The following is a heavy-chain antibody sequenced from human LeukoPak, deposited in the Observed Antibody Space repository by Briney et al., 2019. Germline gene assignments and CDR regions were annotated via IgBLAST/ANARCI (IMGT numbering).Heavy chain of an antibody. CDR3: AKEGSRRRFDFDS. CDR2: AGTATDT. D-gene: IGHD3-16*01. CDR1: GFTFSNFA. V-gene: IGHV3-23*01. J-gene: IGHJ4*02. Sequence: GGSLRLSCAASGFTFSNFAMSWFRQAPGRGLEWVSAAGTATDTSYADSVKGRFTISRDNSKNTLYLQMNSLGAEDTAVFYCAKEGSRRRFDFDSWGRGTLVTVSS.